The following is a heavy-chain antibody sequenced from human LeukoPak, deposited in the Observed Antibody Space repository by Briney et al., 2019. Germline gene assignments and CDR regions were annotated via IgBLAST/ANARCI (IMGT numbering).Heavy chain of an antibody. J-gene: IGHJ5*02. CDR1: EFSFSTFA. V-gene: IGHV3-23*01. Sequence: GGSLRLSCAGSEFSFSTFAMTWVRQPPGKGLEWVSGMVGGGDTYYADFVKGRFTISRDNSKNTVCLQMNSLRVEDTAIYYCAKDLHYNDGRWEFDPWGQGTLVTVSS. CDR3: AKDLHYNDGRWEFDP. CDR2: MVGGGDT. D-gene: IGHD5-24*01.